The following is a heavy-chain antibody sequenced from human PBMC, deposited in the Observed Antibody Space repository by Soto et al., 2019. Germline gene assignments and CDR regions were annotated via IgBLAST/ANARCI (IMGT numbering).Heavy chain of an antibody. CDR2: ISGSGDST. V-gene: IGHV3-23*01. D-gene: IGHD1-26*01. CDR3: ARRGSGSYYDY. Sequence: EVQLLESGGGLVQPGGSLRLSCAASGFTFSSYAMRWVRQAPGKGLEWVSAISGSGDSTYYADSVKGRFTVSRDNSKNARYLQMNSLRAEDTAVYYWARRGSGSYYDYWGQGTLVTVSS. CDR1: GFTFSSYA. J-gene: IGHJ4*02.